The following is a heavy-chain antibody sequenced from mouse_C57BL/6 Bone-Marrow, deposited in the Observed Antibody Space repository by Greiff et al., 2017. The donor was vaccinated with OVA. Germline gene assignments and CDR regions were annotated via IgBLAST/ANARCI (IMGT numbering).Heavy chain of an antibody. CDR2: INPGSGGT. D-gene: IGHD1-1*01. CDR3: ARHGSSYRNY. V-gene: IGHV1-54*01. J-gene: IGHJ2*01. CDR1: GYAFTNYL. Sequence: VQLQESGAELVRPGTSVKVSCKASGYAFTNYLIEWVKQRPGQGLEWIGVINPGSGGTNYNEKFKGKATLTADKSSSTAYMQLSSLTSEDSAVYFCARHGSSYRNYWGQGTTLTVSS.